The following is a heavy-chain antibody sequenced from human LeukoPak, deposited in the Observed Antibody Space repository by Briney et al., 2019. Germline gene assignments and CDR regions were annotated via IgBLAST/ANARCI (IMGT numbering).Heavy chain of an antibody. Sequence: PGGSLRLSCAASGFTFSSYAISWVRQAPGKGLEWVSAISGSGGSTYYADSVKGRFTISRDNSKNTLYLQMNSLRAEDTAVYYCAKVGGATVTPRNRLYYFDYWGQGTLVTVSS. D-gene: IGHD4-17*01. CDR3: AKVGGATVTPRNRLYYFDY. CDR1: GFTFSSYA. V-gene: IGHV3-23*01. J-gene: IGHJ4*02. CDR2: ISGSGGST.